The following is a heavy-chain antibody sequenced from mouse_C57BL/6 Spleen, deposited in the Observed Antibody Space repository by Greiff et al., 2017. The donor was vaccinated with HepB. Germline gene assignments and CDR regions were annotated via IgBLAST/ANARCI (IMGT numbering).Heavy chain of an antibody. CDR3: AREGTFYYFDY. D-gene: IGHD3-3*01. CDR2: ISYDGSN. Sequence: VQLKESGPGLVKPSQSLSLTCSVTGYSITSGYYWNWIRQFPGNKLEWMGYISYDGSNNYNPSLKNRITITRDTSKNQFFLKLNSVTTEDTATYYCAREGTFYYFDYWGQGTTLTVSS. J-gene: IGHJ2*01. CDR1: GYSITSGYY. V-gene: IGHV3-6*01.